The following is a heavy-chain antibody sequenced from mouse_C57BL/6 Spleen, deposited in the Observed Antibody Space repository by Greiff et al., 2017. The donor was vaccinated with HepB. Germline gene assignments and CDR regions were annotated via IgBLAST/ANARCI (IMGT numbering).Heavy chain of an antibody. J-gene: IGHJ3*01. CDR1: GYTFPDYY. D-gene: IGHD2-4*01. CDR2: INPNNGGT. V-gene: IGHV1-26*01. Sequence: EVQLQQSGPELVKPGASVKISCKASGYTFPDYYMNWVKQSHGKSLEWIGDINPNNGGTSYNQKFKGKATLTVDKSSSTAYMELRSLTSEDSAVYYCARHDYGRAWFAYWGQGTLVTVSA. CDR3: ARHDYGRAWFAY.